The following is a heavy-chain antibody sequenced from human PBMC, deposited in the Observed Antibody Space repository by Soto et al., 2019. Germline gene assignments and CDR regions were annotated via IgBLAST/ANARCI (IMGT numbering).Heavy chain of an antibody. Sequence: GGSLRLSCAASGFTFSSYAMSWVRQAPGKGLEWVSAISGSGGSTYYADSVKGRFTISRDNSKNTLYLQMNSLRAEDTAVYYCAKDPVDIVAFQYFQHWGQGTLVTVSS. CDR1: GFTFSSYA. CDR2: ISGSGGST. J-gene: IGHJ1*01. V-gene: IGHV3-23*01. CDR3: AKDPVDIVAFQYFQH. D-gene: IGHD5-12*01.